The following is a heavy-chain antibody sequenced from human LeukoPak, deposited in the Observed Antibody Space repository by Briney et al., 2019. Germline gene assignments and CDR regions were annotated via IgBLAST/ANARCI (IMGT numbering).Heavy chain of an antibody. Sequence: GGSLRLSCAASGFAFGDFWMSWVRQTPGKGLESVATIKQDGSAKEYVDSVKGRFTISRDNAKESLYLQMNSLRAEDTAVYYCARGRDYWGQGTLVTVSS. J-gene: IGHJ4*02. CDR2: IKQDGSAK. CDR3: ARGRDY. V-gene: IGHV3-7*01. CDR1: GFAFGDFW.